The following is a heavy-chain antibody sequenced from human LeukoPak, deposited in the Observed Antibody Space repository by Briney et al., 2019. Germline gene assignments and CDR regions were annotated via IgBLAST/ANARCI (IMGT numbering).Heavy chain of an antibody. CDR2: IYDSGST. V-gene: IGHV4-30-4*01. J-gene: IGHJ3*02. Sequence: SSETLSLTCTVSGASIRSGDYYWSWIRQPPGKGLEWIGYIYDSGSTYYNPSLKSRITISVDTSENRFSLKLGSVTATDTAVYYCARDCSGGSCYGAFDIWGQGTMVTVSS. CDR3: ARDCSGGSCYGAFDI. CDR1: GASIRSGDYY. D-gene: IGHD2-15*01.